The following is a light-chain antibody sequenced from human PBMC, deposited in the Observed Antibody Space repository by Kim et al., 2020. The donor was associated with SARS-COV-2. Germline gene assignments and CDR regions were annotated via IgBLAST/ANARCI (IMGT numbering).Light chain of an antibody. J-gene: IGKJ4*01. CDR1: QDISNY. V-gene: IGKV1-33*01. Sequence: DIQMTQSPSSLSASVGDRVTITCQASQDISNYLNWYQQKPGKAPNLLISDTSNLEEGVPSRFSGRGSGTDFTFTINSLQPEDFATYYCQQYDSLPLTFGGGTKVEIK. CDR2: DTS. CDR3: QQYDSLPLT.